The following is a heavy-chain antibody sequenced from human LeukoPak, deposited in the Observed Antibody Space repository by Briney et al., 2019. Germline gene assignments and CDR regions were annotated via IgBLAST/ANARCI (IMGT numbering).Heavy chain of an antibody. CDR2: ISAYSGNT. V-gene: IGHV1-18*01. CDR1: GYNFTSYG. Sequence: ASVTVSCKATGYNFTSYGISWVRQAPGQGLEWMGWISAYSGNTNYAQKIQGRVTMTTDTSTSTAYMELRSLRSDDTAVYYCARSPDYGANWFDPWGQGTLVTVSS. D-gene: IGHD4-17*01. CDR3: ARSPDYGANWFDP. J-gene: IGHJ5*02.